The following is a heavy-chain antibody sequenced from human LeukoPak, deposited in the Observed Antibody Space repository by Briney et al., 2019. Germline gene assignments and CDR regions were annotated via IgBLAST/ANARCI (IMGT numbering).Heavy chain of an antibody. Sequence: GASVKVSCKASGGTLSSYAISWVRQAPGQGLEWMGRIIPILGIANYAQKFQGRVTITADKSTSTAYMELSSLRSEDTAVYYCARGGLSSSWYALDYWGQGTLVTVSS. D-gene: IGHD6-13*01. CDR2: IIPILGIA. CDR1: GGTLSSYA. J-gene: IGHJ4*02. V-gene: IGHV1-69*04. CDR3: ARGGLSSSWYALDY.